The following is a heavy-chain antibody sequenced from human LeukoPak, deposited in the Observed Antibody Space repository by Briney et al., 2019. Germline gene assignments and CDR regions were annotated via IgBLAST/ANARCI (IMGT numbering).Heavy chain of an antibody. V-gene: IGHV1-8*01. CDR2: MKPKSGNT. D-gene: IGHD6-19*01. CDR1: GYTFTSYD. Sequence: GASVKVSSKASGYTFTSYDINWVRQATGQGLEWMVWMKPKSGNTGYAQQFQGRVTMTRNTSISTAYMELSSLRSEDTAVYYCARELRSGWYYFDYWGQGTLVTVSS. J-gene: IGHJ4*02. CDR3: ARELRSGWYYFDY.